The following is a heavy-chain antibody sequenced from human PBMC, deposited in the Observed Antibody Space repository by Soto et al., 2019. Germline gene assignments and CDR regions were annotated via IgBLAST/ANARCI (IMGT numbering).Heavy chain of an antibody. Sequence: TLSLTCTVSGYSISSSNAHWGWTRQPPGKGLEYIGSVYYGGAIFYSGNIYYNPSLKSRVTISVDTSKNQFSLRLSSVTAADTGVYYCVRYDRINMKPYSPEGFHIWGQGTMVTVSS. V-gene: IGHV4-39*01. J-gene: IGHJ3*02. D-gene: IGHD3-3*02. CDR1: GYSISSSNAH. CDR2: VYYGGAIFYSGNI. CDR3: VRYDRINMKPYSPEGFHI.